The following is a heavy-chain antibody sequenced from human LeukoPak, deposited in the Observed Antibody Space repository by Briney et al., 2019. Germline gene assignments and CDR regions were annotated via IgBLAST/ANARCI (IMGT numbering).Heavy chain of an antibody. J-gene: IGHJ4*02. CDR3: ATIAGSSSF. CDR1: GGSISSDC. V-gene: IGHV4-59*08. CDR2: IHYSGSS. D-gene: IGHD6-6*01. Sequence: SETLSLTCSVSGGSISSDCWSWIRQPPGKGLEWIGYIHYSGSSNYNPSLKSQVTISLDTSNNQFSLKLSSVTAADTAVYYCATIAGSSSFWGQGTLVTVSS.